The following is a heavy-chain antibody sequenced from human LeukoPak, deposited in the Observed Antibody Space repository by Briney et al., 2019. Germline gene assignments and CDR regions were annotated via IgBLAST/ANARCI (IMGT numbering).Heavy chain of an antibody. Sequence: GGSLRLSCAASGFTFSTYEMNWVRQAPGKGLEWVSYISSSVTIYYADSVKGRFTISRDSAKNSLYLQMNSLRAEDTAVYYCARDLRYIVGAAGSDYWGQGTLVTVSS. CDR3: ARDLRYIVGAAGSDY. D-gene: IGHD1-26*01. CDR2: ISSSVTI. CDR1: GFTFSTYE. J-gene: IGHJ4*02. V-gene: IGHV3-48*03.